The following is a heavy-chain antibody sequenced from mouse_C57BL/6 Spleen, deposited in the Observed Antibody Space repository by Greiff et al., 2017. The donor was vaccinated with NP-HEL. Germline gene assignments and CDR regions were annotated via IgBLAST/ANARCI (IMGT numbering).Heavy chain of an antibody. CDR3: ASKITTVVDYAMDY. CDR1: GYTFTSYW. CDR2: IHPNSGST. V-gene: IGHV1-64*01. Sequence: QVQLQQPGAELVKPGASVKLSCKASGYTFTSYWMHWVKQRPGQGLEWIGMIHPNSGSTNYNEKFKSKATLTVDKSSSTAYMQLSSLTSEDSAVYYCASKITTVVDYAMDYWGQGTSVTVSS. D-gene: IGHD1-1*01. J-gene: IGHJ4*01.